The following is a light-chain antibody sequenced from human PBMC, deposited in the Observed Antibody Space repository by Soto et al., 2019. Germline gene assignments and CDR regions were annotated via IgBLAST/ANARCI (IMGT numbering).Light chain of an antibody. V-gene: IGKV3-15*01. CDR1: QSVSSN. CDR3: QQYNSWWT. J-gene: IGKJ1*01. CDR2: GAS. Sequence: EIVMTQSPATLSVSPGERATLSCRASQSVSSNLAWYQQKPGQAPRLLIYGASTRATGSPARFSGSGSGTEFTLAISSLQSEDFAVYYCQQYNSWWTFGQGTKVDI.